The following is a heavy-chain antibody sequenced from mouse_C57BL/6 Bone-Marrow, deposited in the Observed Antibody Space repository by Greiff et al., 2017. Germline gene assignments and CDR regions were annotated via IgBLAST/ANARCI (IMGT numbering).Heavy chain of an antibody. V-gene: IGHV1-55*01. CDR2: IYPGCGST. CDR1: GYTFTSYW. J-gene: IGHJ1*03. Sequence: QVQLQQPGAELVKPGASVKMSCKASGYTFTSYWITWVKQRPGQGLAWIGGIYPGCGSTTYNEKFKSKATLTVDTSSSTAYMQLSSLTSEYSAVYYCARSGLFDYWGTGTTVTVSS. CDR3: ARSGLFDY. D-gene: IGHD2-2*01.